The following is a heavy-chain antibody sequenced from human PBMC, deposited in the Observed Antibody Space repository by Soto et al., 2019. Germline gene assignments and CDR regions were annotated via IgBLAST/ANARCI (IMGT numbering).Heavy chain of an antibody. CDR2: ISAYNGNT. D-gene: IGHD2-2*01. CDR1: GYTFTSYG. Sequence: QVQLVQSGAEVKKPGASVKVSCKASGYTFTSYGISWVRQAPGQGLEWMGWISAYNGNTNYAQKLQVRVTMTTDTSTITAYMELRSVRADDTAVYYCARDSCEFVVGNYGMDVWGQGTTVTVSS. CDR3: ARDSCEFVVGNYGMDV. J-gene: IGHJ6*02. V-gene: IGHV1-18*01.